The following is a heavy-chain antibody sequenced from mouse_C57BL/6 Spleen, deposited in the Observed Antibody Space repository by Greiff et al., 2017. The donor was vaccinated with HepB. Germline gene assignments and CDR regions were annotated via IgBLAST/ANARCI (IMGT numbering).Heavy chain of an antibody. CDR1: GYSITSGYY. J-gene: IGHJ3*01. V-gene: IGHV3-6*01. D-gene: IGHD1-1*01. Sequence: DVQLVESGPGLVKPSQSLSLTCSVTGYSITSGYYWNWIRQFPGNKLEWMGYISYDGSNNYNPSLKNRISITRDTSKNQFFLKLNSVTTEDTATYYCARDLDYGSSLWFAYWGQGTLVTVSA. CDR2: ISYDGSN. CDR3: ARDLDYGSSLWFAY.